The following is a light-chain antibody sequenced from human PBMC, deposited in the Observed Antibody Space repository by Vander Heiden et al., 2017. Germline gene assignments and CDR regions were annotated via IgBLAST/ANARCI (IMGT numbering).Light chain of an antibody. Sequence: QSVLPQPPSASGTPGQRVTISSSGSSTNTGSNTVNWYQQLPGPAPTLLIYSNNPRPSGVPDRFPGSKSGTSASPAISGLQSEDEADYYCAAWDDSLNGYWVFGGGTKLTVL. V-gene: IGLV1-44*01. J-gene: IGLJ3*02. CDR2: SNN. CDR3: AAWDDSLNGYWV. CDR1: STNTGSNT.